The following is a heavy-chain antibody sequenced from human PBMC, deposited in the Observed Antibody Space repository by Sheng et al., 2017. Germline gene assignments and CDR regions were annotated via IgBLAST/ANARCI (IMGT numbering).Heavy chain of an antibody. D-gene: IGHD3-3*01. J-gene: IGHJ4*02. Sequence: QVQLVQSGAEVKKPGSSVKVSCKASGGTFSSYTISWVRQAPGQGLEWMGRIIPILGIANYAQKFQGRVTITADKSTSTAYMELSSLRSEDTAVYYCARGRYDFWSGYCDYWGQGTLVTVSS. CDR1: GGTFSSYT. CDR2: IIPILGIA. CDR3: ARGRYDFWSGYCDY. V-gene: IGHV1-69*02.